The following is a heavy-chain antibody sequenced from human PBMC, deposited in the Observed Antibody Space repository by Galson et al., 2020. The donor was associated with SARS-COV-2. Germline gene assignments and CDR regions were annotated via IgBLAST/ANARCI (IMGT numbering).Heavy chain of an antibody. CDR3: AKAYSSWHRYRALVM. CDR2: IHHADYFT. D-gene: IGHD2-15*01. V-gene: IGHV3-23*01. Sequence: GGSLRLSCAASGFTFGSYVMGWVRQAPGKGLQWVSTIHHADYFTKYADSVKGRFSISRDDSKNILSLQMNDLRAEDTATYHCAKAYSSWHRYRALVMWGQGTRVTVSS. CDR1: GFTFGSYV. J-gene: IGHJ3*02.